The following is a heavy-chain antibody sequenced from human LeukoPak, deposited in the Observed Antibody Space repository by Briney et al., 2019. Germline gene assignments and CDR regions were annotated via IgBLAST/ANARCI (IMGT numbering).Heavy chain of an antibody. V-gene: IGHV1-2*06. CDR2: INPNSGGT. Sequence: ASVKVSCKASGYTFTGYYMHWVRQAPGQGLEWMGRINPNSGGTNYAQKFQGRVTMTRDTSISTAYMELNRLRFDDTAMYYCAITTGTDASDIWGQGTMVTVSS. CDR1: GYTFTGYY. D-gene: IGHD1-1*01. J-gene: IGHJ3*02. CDR3: AITTGTDASDI.